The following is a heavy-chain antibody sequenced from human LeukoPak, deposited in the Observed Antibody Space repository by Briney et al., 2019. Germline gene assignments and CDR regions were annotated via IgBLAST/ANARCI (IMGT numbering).Heavy chain of an antibody. D-gene: IGHD3-10*01. V-gene: IGHV3-23*01. CDR3: AKDLLWFGELFQYYGMDV. CDR1: GFTFSSYA. CDR2: ISGSGGST. Sequence: GGSLRLSCAASGFTFSSYAMSWVRQAPGKGLELVSAISGSGGSTYYADSVKGRFTISRDNSKNTLYLQMNSLRAEDTAVYYCAKDLLWFGELFQYYGMDVWGQGTTVTVSS. J-gene: IGHJ6*02.